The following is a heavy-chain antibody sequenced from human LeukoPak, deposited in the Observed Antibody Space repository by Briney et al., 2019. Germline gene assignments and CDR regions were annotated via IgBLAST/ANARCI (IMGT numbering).Heavy chain of an antibody. CDR1: GFTFSSYA. CDR3: AKGPYCSVGSCYSFDY. J-gene: IGHJ4*02. Sequence: PGGSLRLSCAASGFTFSSYAMSWVRQAPGKGLEWVSAISGSGGSTYYADSVKGRFTISRDNSKNTLYLQMNSLRAEDTAVYYCAKGPYCSVGSCYSFDYWGQGTLVTVSS. CDR2: ISGSGGST. D-gene: IGHD2-15*01. V-gene: IGHV3-23*01.